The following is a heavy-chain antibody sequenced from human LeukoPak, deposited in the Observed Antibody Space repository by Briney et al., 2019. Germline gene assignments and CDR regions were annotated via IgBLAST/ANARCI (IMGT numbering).Heavy chain of an antibody. CDR2: IHSDGTRA. Sequence: PGRSLRLSCAASGFTFSNYWMNWVRQAPGKGLVWVSRIHSDGTRATYADSVKGRFTISRDNAKNTLYLQMNSLRAEDTAVYYCHFAPTPGYWGQGTLVTVSS. J-gene: IGHJ4*02. CDR3: HFAPTPGY. V-gene: IGHV3-74*01. CDR1: GFTFSNYW.